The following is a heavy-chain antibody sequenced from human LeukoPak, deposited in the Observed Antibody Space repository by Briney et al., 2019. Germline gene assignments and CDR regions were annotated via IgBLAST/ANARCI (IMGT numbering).Heavy chain of an antibody. V-gene: IGHV4-39*01. Sequence: KPSETLSLTCTVSGGSISSSSYYWGWIRQPPGKGLEWIGSIYCSGSTYYNPSLKGRVTISVDTSKNQFSLKLSSVTAADTAVYYCARGGYSSGWYFFWGQGTLVTVSS. CDR2: IYCSGST. CDR3: ARGGYSSGWYFF. D-gene: IGHD6-19*01. CDR1: GGSISSSSYY. J-gene: IGHJ4*02.